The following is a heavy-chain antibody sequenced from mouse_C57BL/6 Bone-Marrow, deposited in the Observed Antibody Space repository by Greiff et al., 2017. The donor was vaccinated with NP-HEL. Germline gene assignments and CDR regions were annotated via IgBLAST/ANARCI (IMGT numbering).Heavy chain of an antibody. Sequence: QVQLKQPGAELVKPGASVKLSCKASGYTFTSYWMHWVKQRPGQGLEWIGMIHPNSGSTNYNEKFKSKATLTVDKSSSTAYMQLSSLTSEDSAVYYCARGGAVTSYWGQGTLVTVSA. CDR3: ARGGAVTSY. V-gene: IGHV1-64*01. CDR2: IHPNSGST. J-gene: IGHJ3*01. CDR1: GYTFTSYW.